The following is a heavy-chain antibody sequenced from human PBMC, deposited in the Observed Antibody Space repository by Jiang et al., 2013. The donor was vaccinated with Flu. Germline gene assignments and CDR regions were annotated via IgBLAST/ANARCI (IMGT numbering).Heavy chain of an antibody. J-gene: IGHJ4*02. D-gene: IGHD4-17*01. Sequence: QLLESGGGLVQPGGSLRLSCAASGFTFSAFEMNVGPPGSREGLEWVSYISSSGYTIHYADSVKGRFTISRDNAKNSLYLQMNSLRAEDTALYYCARVVFGDYTGGSDYWGQGTLVTVSS. CDR2: ISSSGYTI. CDR1: GFTFSAFE. V-gene: IGHV3-48*03. CDR3: ARVVFGDYTGGSDY.